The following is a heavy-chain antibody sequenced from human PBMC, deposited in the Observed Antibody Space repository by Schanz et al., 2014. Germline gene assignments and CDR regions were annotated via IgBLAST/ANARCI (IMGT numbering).Heavy chain of an antibody. CDR1: GFNFNTYA. Sequence: VQLVESGGGVVRPGGSLRLACAASGFNFNTYAMSWVRQAPGKGLEWVGFISFDGRNTGYAHSVKGRFTISRDNSMNTVYLQMNSLRSDDAAVYYCARAQGVIRLYYGVDVWGRGTTVTVSS. D-gene: IGHD3-10*01. J-gene: IGHJ6*02. V-gene: IGHV3-30*03. CDR3: ARAQGVIRLYYGVDV. CDR2: ISFDGRNT.